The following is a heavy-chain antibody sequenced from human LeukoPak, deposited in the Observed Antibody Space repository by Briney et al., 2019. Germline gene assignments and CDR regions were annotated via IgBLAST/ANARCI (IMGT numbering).Heavy chain of an antibody. J-gene: IGHJ4*02. CDR3: AKKLIGNVDYFDY. CDR2: ISYDGSRK. D-gene: IGHD2-8*01. CDR1: GFIFNTYG. V-gene: IGHV3-30*02. Sequence: GGSLRHSCAASGFIFNTYGMHWVRQAPGKGLEWVSYISYDGSRKNYADSVKGRFTISRDNSKNTLFLQMNSLKAEYTAVYYCAKKLIGNVDYFDYWGQGTLVTVSS.